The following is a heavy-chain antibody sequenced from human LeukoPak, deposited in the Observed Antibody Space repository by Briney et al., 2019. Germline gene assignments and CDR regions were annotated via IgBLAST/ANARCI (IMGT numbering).Heavy chain of an antibody. V-gene: IGHV3-48*01. CDR1: GFTFSSYS. CDR2: ISSSSSTI. D-gene: IGHD6-19*01. CDR3: ARDEDSSGWWSTHDY. J-gene: IGHJ4*02. Sequence: GGSLRLSCAASGFTFSSYSMNWVRQAPGKGLEWVSYISSSSSTIYYADSVKGRFTISRDNAKNSLYLQMNSLRAEDTAVYYCARDEDSSGWWSTHDYWGQGTLVTVSS.